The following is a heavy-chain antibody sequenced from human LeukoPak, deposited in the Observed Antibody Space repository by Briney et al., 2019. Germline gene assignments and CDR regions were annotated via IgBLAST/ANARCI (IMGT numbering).Heavy chain of an antibody. CDR3: ARLSTTSGWYSWFDP. V-gene: IGHV4-59*08. J-gene: IGHJ5*02. CDR1: GGSISNYH. D-gene: IGHD6-19*01. Sequence: SETLSLTCAVSGGSISNYHWSWIRQPPGKGLECSGNIYYTGSTTYNPSLKSRVTISVDSSKNQFSLRLSSVTAADTAVYYCARLSTTSGWYSWFDPWGQGTLVTVSS. CDR2: IYYTGST.